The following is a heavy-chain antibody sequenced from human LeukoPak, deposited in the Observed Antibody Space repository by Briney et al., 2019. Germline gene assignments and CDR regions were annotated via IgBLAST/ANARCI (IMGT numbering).Heavy chain of an antibody. CDR1: GGSISSGDYY. D-gene: IGHD3-10*01. Sequence: SETLSLTCTVSGGSISSGDYYWSWIRQPPGKGLEWIGYIYYSGSTYYNPSLKSRVTISVDTSKNQFSLKLSSVTAADTAVYYCATSPRITMVRGVIHYFDYWGQGTLVTVSS. CDR2: IYYSGST. CDR3: ATSPRITMVRGVIHYFDY. V-gene: IGHV4-30-4*01. J-gene: IGHJ4*02.